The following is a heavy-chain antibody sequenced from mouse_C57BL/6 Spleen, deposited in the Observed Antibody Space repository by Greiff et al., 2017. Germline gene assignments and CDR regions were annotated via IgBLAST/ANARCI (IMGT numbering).Heavy chain of an antibody. J-gene: IGHJ4*01. CDR3: ARRATVGYYAMDY. Sequence: EVQLVESGGGLVKPGGSLKLSCAASGFTFSDYGMHWVRQAPEKGLEWVAYISSGSGTIYYADTVKGRFTISRDNAKNTLFLQMTSLRSEDTAMYYCARRATVGYYAMDYWGQGTSVTVSS. CDR1: GFTFSDYG. V-gene: IGHV5-17*01. CDR2: ISSGSGTI. D-gene: IGHD1-1*01.